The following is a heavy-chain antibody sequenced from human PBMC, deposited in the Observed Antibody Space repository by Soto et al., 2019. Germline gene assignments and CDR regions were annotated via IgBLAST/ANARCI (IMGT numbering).Heavy chain of an antibody. V-gene: IGHV2-5*02. CDR2: IYWDDDK. D-gene: IGHD3-3*01. CDR3: AHRVLRTVFGLVTTTAIYFDF. Sequence: QITLNESGPPVGSPTETLTLTCRFSGFSLTTSGVGVGWIRQSPGKAPEWLALIYWDDDKRYSASLKSRLTITKDTSKNQVVLTVSDLDATDTATYYCAHRVLRTVFGLVTTTAIYFDFWCQGTPVAVSS. CDR1: GFSLTTSGVG. J-gene: IGHJ4*02.